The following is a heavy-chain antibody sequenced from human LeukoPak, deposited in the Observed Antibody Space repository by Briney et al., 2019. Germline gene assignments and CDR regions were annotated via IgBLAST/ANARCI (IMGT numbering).Heavy chain of an antibody. J-gene: IGHJ5*02. CDR1: GFTFTNYA. V-gene: IGHV3-23*01. CDR2: VTGPGATT. D-gene: IGHD3-16*01. CDR3: AKGAEIDL. Sequence: GGSLRLSCATSGFTFTNYAMNWVRQAPGKGLEWVSEVTGPGATTYYADSVKGRFFMSREDSKTTVYLQMNSLRAEDTAIYYCAKGAEIDLWGQGTLVTVSS.